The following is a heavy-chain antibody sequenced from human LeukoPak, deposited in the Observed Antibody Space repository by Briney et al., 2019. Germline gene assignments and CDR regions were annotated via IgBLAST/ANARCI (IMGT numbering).Heavy chain of an antibody. CDR3: AKDLLSSRKVTTGYFDY. CDR1: GFTFSSYG. Sequence: QSGGSLRLSCAASGFTFSSYGMHWVRQAPGKGLEWVAVISYDGSNKYYADSVKGRFTISRDNSKNTLYLQMNSLRAEDTAVYYCAKDLLSSRKVTTGYFDYWGQGTLVTVSS. D-gene: IGHD4-17*01. CDR2: ISYDGSNK. J-gene: IGHJ4*02. V-gene: IGHV3-30*18.